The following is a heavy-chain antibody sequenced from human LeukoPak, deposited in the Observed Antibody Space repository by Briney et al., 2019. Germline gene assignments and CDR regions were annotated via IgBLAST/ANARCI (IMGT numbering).Heavy chain of an antibody. D-gene: IGHD3-22*01. J-gene: IGHJ4*02. CDR2: IYHSGST. V-gene: IGHV4-38-2*02. Sequence: SETLSLTCTVSGYSISSGYYWGWIRQPPGKGLEWIGSIYHSGSTYYNPSLKSRVTISVDTSKNQFSLKLSSVTAADTAVYYCARTWYEDYYDSSGYYYFDYWGQGTLVTVSS. CDR1: GYSISSGYY. CDR3: ARTWYEDYYDSSGYYYFDY.